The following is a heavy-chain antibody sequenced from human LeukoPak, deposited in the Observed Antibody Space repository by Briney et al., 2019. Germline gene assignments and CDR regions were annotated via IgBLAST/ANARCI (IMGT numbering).Heavy chain of an antibody. V-gene: IGHV1-18*01. CDR3: ASGVAARPFYYYGMDV. Sequence: GASVKVSCTASGYTFTSCGICWVRQAPGQGLEWMGWVSAYNGDTNYAQKFQGRVTMTIDTSTSTAYMELRSLSSDDTAVYYCASGVAARPFYYYGMDVWGQGTTVTVSS. CDR2: VSAYNGDT. CDR1: GYTFTSCG. J-gene: IGHJ6*02. D-gene: IGHD6-6*01.